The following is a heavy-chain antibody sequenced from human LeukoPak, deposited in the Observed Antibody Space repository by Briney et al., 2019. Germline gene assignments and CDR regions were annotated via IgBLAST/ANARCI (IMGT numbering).Heavy chain of an antibody. J-gene: IGHJ4*02. CDR2: ISVGSGGST. Sequence: GGSLRLSCAPSGFTLSAYAMSWVRQAPGEGLGWILSISVGSGGSTNYADSVQGRFTISGGNSTNTLNLQMNSLRAEDTAVYYCAKTTGGSYKGFFDYWGQGTLVTVSS. CDR1: GFTLSAYA. V-gene: IGHV3-23*01. CDR3: AKTTGGSYKGFFDY. D-gene: IGHD1-26*01.